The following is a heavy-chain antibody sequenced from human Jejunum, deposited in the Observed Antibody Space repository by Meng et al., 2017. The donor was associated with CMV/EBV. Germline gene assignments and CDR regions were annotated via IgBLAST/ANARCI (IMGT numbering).Heavy chain of an antibody. CDR2: IGSAGDT. CDR3: ARLSDS. V-gene: IGHV3-13*01. CDR1: GFIFSICD. J-gene: IGHJ4*02. Sequence: SLKISFAASGFIFSICDMHWVRQPTGNGLEWVSGIGSAGDTNYPGSAKGRFTISRENAKTSLYLQMNSLRADDTAVYYCARLSDSWGQGTLVTVSS.